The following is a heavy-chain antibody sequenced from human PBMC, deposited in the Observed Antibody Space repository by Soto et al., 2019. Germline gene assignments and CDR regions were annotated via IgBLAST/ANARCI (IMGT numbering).Heavy chain of an antibody. V-gene: IGHV3-33*01. CDR1: GFTFSSYG. CDR3: ARDSSIAAADVYYYYGMDV. Sequence: GGSLRLSCAASGFTFSSYGMHWVRQAPGKGLEWVAVIWYDGSNKYYADSVKGRFTISRDNSKNTLYPQMNSLRAEDTAVYYCARDSSIAAADVYYYYGMDVWGQGTTVTVSS. D-gene: IGHD6-13*01. CDR2: IWYDGSNK. J-gene: IGHJ6*02.